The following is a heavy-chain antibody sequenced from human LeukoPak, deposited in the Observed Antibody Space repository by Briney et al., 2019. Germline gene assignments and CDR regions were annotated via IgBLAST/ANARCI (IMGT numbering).Heavy chain of an antibody. CDR1: GGSISSSSYY. V-gene: IGHV4-39*02. CDR2: IYYSGST. J-gene: IGHJ4*02. CDR3: AREGGYSSSSVAYFDY. Sequence: PSETLSLTCTVPGGSISSSSYYWGWIRQPPGKGLEWIGSIYYSGSTYYNPSLKSRVTISVDTSKNQFSLKLSSVTAADTAVYYCAREGGYSSSSVAYFDYWGQGTLVTVSS. D-gene: IGHD6-6*01.